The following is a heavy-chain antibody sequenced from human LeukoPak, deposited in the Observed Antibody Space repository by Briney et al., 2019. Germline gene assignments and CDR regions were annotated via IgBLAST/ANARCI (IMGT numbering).Heavy chain of an antibody. D-gene: IGHD3-22*01. CDR3: ARGKDYYDTSGYPTFHY. Sequence: SETLSLTCTVYGGSISTYYWSWIRQPPGRGLEWVGYIYYRGSTNNNPSLRSRVTISVDTSKNQLSLKLTSVLAADTAVYYCARGKDYYDTSGYPTFHYWGQGPLVTVSS. CDR2: IYYRGST. CDR1: GGSISTYY. V-gene: IGHV4-59*01. J-gene: IGHJ4*02.